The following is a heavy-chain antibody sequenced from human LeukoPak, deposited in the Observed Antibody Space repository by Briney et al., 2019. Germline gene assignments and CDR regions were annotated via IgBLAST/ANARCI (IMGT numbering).Heavy chain of an antibody. J-gene: IGHJ4*02. CDR3: ARVGVVIAVVGY. V-gene: IGHV4-39*07. D-gene: IGHD3-3*01. CDR2: IYHSGST. Sequence: SETLSLTCTVSGASISSGSYYWTWIRQPPGKGLEWIGSIYHSGSTYYNPSLKSRVTISVDTSKNQFSLKLSSVTAADTAVYYCARVGVVIAVVGYWGQGTLVTVSS. CDR1: GASISSGSYY.